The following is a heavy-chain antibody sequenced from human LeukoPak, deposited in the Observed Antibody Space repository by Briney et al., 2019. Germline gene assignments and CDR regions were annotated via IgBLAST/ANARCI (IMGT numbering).Heavy chain of an antibody. J-gene: IGHJ2*01. Sequence: PSETLSLTCAVYGGSFSGYYWSWIRQPPGKGLEWIGEINHSGSTNHNPSLKSRVTISVDTSKNQFFLKLSSVTAADTAVYYCARPSGRYYDSSGNELDFDLWGRGTLVTVSS. CDR2: INHSGST. CDR3: ARPSGRYYDSSGNELDFDL. D-gene: IGHD3-22*01. V-gene: IGHV4-34*01. CDR1: GGSFSGYY.